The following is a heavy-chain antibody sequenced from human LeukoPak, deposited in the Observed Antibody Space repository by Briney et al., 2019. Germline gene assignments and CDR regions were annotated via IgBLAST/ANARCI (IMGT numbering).Heavy chain of an antibody. Sequence: ASVKVSCKASGYTLTGYYIHWVRQAPGQGLEWMGWINPKSGGTRSAQKFQGRVTMTTDASTSTVYMELRSLRSDDTAVYYCARGSPPRRNYDSSGYYSYYFDYWGQGTLVTVSS. V-gene: IGHV1-2*02. CDR2: INPKSGGT. D-gene: IGHD3-22*01. CDR3: ARGSPPRRNYDSSGYYSYYFDY. J-gene: IGHJ4*02. CDR1: GYTLTGYY.